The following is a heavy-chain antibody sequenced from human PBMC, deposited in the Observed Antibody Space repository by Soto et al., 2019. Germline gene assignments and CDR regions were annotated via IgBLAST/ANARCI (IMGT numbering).Heavy chain of an antibody. J-gene: IGHJ6*02. D-gene: IGHD1-1*01. V-gene: IGHV1-8*01. CDR2: MNPNSGNT. Sequence: QVQLVQSGTEVKKPGASVKVYCKASGYTFTSYDINWVRQATGQGLEWMGWMNPNSGNTGYAQKFQGRVTMTRNTSISTAYMELSSLKSEDTAVYYCARERTGTTSMDVWGQGTTVTVSS. CDR1: GYTFTSYD. CDR3: ARERTGTTSMDV.